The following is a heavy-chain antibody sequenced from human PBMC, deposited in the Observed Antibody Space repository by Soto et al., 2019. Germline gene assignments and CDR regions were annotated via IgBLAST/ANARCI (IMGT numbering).Heavy chain of an antibody. V-gene: IGHV1-69*13. Sequence: ASVRVSCKASGGTFSSYAISWVRQAPGQGLEWMGGIIPIFGTANYAQKFQGRVTITADESTSTAYMELSSLRSEDTAVYYCARSPPISARAAAGPWYFDYWGQGTLVTVSS. J-gene: IGHJ4*02. CDR2: IIPIFGTA. CDR3: ARSPPISARAAAGPWYFDY. D-gene: IGHD6-13*01. CDR1: GGTFSSYA.